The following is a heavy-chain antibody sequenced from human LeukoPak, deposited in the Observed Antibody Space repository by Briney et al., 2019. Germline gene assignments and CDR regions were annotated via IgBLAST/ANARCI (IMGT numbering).Heavy chain of an antibody. CDR1: GGSFSGYY. V-gene: IGHV4-34*01. CDR3: ARRGYDSSGDDLDAFDI. Sequence: PSETLSLTCAVYGGSFSGYYWSWIRQPPGKGLEWIGEINHSGNTNYNPSLKSRVTISVDTSKNQFSLKLSSVTAADTAVYYCARRGYDSSGDDLDAFDIWGQGTMVTVSS. CDR2: INHSGNT. D-gene: IGHD3-22*01. J-gene: IGHJ3*02.